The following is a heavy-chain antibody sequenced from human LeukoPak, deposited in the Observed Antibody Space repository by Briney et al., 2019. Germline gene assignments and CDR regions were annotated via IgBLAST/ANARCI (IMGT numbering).Heavy chain of an antibody. CDR2: MYHSGSA. V-gene: IGHV4-38-2*02. J-gene: IGHJ4*02. D-gene: IGHD2-21*02. Sequence: PSETLSLTCAVSNYSISSAYYWGWIRQPPGKGLEWIGSMYHSGSADYNPSLKSRVTISVDTSKNQFSLKLRSVAAADTAVYYCARDQAYCGGDCYFDFWGQGTLVTVSS. CDR1: NYSISSAYY. CDR3: ARDQAYCGGDCYFDF.